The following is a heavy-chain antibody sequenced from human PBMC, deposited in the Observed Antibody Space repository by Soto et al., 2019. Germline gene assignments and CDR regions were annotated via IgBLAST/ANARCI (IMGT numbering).Heavy chain of an antibody. CDR2: IYPGDSDT. J-gene: IGHJ6*02. Sequence: EVQLVQSGAEVKKPGESLKISCKGSGYSFTSYWIGWXXXXXXXXXXXXGIIYPGDSDTRYSPSFQGQVTISADKSIXXXXXXXXXXXXXXXXXXXXXXXXXXXXXXXXGMDVWGQGTTVTVSS. CDR3: XXXXXXXXXXXXGMDV. CDR1: GYSFTSYW. V-gene: IGHV5-51*01.